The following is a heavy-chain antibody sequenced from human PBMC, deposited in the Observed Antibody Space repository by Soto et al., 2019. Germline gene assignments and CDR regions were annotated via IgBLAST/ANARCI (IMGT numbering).Heavy chain of an antibody. D-gene: IGHD5-12*01. Sequence: PSETLSLTCTVSGCSISSYYWSWIRQPPGKGLEWIGYIYYSGSTNYNPSLKSRVTISVDTSKNQFSLKLSSVTAADTAVYYCAREGGYNSPYYFDYWGQGTLVTVSS. CDR1: GCSISSYY. CDR3: AREGGYNSPYYFDY. J-gene: IGHJ4*02. V-gene: IGHV4-59*01. CDR2: IYYSGST.